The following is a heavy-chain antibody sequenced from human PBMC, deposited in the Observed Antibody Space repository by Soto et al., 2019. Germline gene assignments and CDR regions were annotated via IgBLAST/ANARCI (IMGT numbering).Heavy chain of an antibody. CDR1: GASIRDYY. Sequence: QVQLLESGPGLVKPSETLSLICSVSGASIRDYYWTWIRQPPGKGLEWIGYIYYSGITNYNPSLESRVTMSLDTSENQCSLRLTSVTAADTAMYYCARGIPSSSRTALVYWGQGALVTVSS. V-gene: IGHV4-59*01. CDR3: ARGIPSSSRTALVY. J-gene: IGHJ4*02. D-gene: IGHD2-2*01. CDR2: IYYSGIT.